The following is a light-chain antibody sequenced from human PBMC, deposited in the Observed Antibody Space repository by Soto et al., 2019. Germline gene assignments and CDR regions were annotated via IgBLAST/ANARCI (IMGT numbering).Light chain of an antibody. Sequence: EVVMTQSPATLSVSPGERATVSCRASQSVSRNLAWYQQKPGQAPRLLIYGASTRATGIPARFSGSGSGTDFTLTITGLQSEDLAVYYCLQHNNWPPFTFGGGTKVEIK. CDR3: LQHNNWPPFT. CDR1: QSVSRN. J-gene: IGKJ4*01. CDR2: GAS. V-gene: IGKV3-15*01.